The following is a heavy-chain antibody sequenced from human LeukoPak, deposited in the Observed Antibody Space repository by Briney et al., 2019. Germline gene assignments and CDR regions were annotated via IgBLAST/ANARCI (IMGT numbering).Heavy chain of an antibody. D-gene: IGHD3-22*01. CDR2: INTNTGNP. CDR1: GYTLTSYA. V-gene: IGHV7-4-1*02. J-gene: IGHJ4*02. CDR3: ARDTYYYDSSGYYRAWDY. Sequence: ASVKVSCKASGYTLTSYAMNCVRQAPGQGLEWRGWINTNTGNPTYAQGFTGRFVFALDTSVSTAYLRISSLKAEDTAVYYCARDTYYYDSSGYYRAWDYWGQGTLVTVSS.